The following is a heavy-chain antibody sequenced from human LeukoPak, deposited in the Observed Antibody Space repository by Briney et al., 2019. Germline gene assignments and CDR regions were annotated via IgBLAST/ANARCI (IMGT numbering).Heavy chain of an antibody. CDR3: ATDSSSGEFEY. Sequence: GGSLRLSCAASGFTFSSDWMSWVRQAPGKGLEWVSVIYSGGNTNYADSVKGRFTISRDNSKNTLYLQMNNLRPEDTAVYYCATDSSSGEFEYWGQGSLVTVSS. CDR2: IYSGGNT. J-gene: IGHJ4*02. V-gene: IGHV3-53*01. CDR1: GFTFSSDW. D-gene: IGHD6-13*01.